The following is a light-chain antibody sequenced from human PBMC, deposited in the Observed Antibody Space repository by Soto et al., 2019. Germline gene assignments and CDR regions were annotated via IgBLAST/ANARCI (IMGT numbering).Light chain of an antibody. CDR1: QSVRTN. CDR3: QHYNNLWG. Sequence: EIVMTQAPATLSVSPGERVTLSCRASQSVRTNLAWYQQKPGQAPSPLIYGASTRATCVPARFSGSGSGTEFTLTISSRQSEDFAVYYCQHYNNLWGFGGGTKVEIK. CDR2: GAS. V-gene: IGKV3-15*01. J-gene: IGKJ4*01.